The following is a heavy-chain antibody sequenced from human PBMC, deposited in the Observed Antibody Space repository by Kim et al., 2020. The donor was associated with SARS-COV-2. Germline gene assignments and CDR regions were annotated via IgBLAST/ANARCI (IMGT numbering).Heavy chain of an antibody. Sequence: ADSVKGRFTISRDNSKNTLYLQMNSLRAEDTAVYYCARGIGGYSYGGLDYWGQGTLVTVSS. D-gene: IGHD5-18*01. J-gene: IGHJ4*02. CDR3: ARGIGGYSYGGLDY. V-gene: IGHV3-30*07.